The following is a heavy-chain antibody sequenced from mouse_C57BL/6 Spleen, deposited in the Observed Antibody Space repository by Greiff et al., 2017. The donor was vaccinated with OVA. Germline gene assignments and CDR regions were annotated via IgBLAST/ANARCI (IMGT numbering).Heavy chain of an antibody. D-gene: IGHD1-1*01. CDR1: GYAFTNYL. V-gene: IGHV1-54*01. CDR3: ARSGYYGTGAMDY. Sequence: QVQLQQSGAELVRPGTSVKVSCKASGYAFTNYLIEWVKQRPGQGLEWIGVINPGSGGTNYNEKFKGKATLTADKSSSTAYMQLSSLTSEDSAVYFRARSGYYGTGAMDYWGQGTSVTVSS. CDR2: INPGSGGT. J-gene: IGHJ4*01.